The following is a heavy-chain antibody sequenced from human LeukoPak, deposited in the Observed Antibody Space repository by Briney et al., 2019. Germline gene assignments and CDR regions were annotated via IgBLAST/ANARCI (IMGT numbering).Heavy chain of an antibody. CDR3: ATVVTPLLYYYYGMDV. D-gene: IGHD4-23*01. CDR2: IIPISGTA. J-gene: IGHJ6*02. Sequence: SVKVSCKASGGTFSSYAISWVRQAPGQGLEWMGGIIPISGTANYAQKFQGRVTITADESTSTTYMELSSLRSEDTAVYYCATVVTPLLYYYYGMDVWGQGTTVTVSS. CDR1: GGTFSSYA. V-gene: IGHV1-69*01.